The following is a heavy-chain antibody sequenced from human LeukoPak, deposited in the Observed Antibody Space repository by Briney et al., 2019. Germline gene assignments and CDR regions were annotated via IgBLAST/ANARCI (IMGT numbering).Heavy chain of an antibody. CDR3: ARATAMIAAGSFDL. CDR1: GFTFSSYW. CDR2: IKQDGREK. D-gene: IGHD6-13*01. J-gene: IGHJ2*01. Sequence: GGALRLSCAASGFTFSSYWMSWVRQAPGKGLEWVANIKQDGREKYYVDSVKGRFTISRDNAKNSLYLQMNSLRAEDTAVYYCARATAMIAAGSFDLWGRGTLVTVSS. V-gene: IGHV3-7*01.